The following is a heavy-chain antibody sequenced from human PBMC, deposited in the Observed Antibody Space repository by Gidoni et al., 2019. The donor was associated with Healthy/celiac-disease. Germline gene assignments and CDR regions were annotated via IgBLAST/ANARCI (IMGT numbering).Heavy chain of an antibody. J-gene: IGHJ6*02. Sequence: QVQLVESGGGWVKPGGSLRLSCAASGFTFSDYYMSWIRQAPGKGLEWVLYISSSSSYTNYADSVKGRFTISRDNAQNSLYLQLNSLRAEDPAVYYCARAPAGDFPYYYYGMDVWGQGTTVTVSS. CDR3: ARAPAGDFPYYYYGMDV. CDR1: GFTFSDYY. CDR2: ISSSSSYT. D-gene: IGHD3-10*01. V-gene: IGHV3-11*06.